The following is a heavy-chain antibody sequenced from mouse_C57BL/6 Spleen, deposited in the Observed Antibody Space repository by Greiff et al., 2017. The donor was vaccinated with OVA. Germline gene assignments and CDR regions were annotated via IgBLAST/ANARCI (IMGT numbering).Heavy chain of an antibody. D-gene: IGHD2-3*01. V-gene: IGHV1-69*01. CDR1: GYTFTSYW. CDR3: ARSDGYWFAY. CDR2: IDPSDSYT. J-gene: IGHJ3*01. Sequence: QVQLKESGAELVMPGASVKLSCKASGYTFTSYWMHWVKQRPGQGLEWIGEIDPSDSYTNYNQKFKGKSTLTVDKSSSTAYMQLSSLTSEDSAVYYCARSDGYWFAYWGQGTLVTVSA.